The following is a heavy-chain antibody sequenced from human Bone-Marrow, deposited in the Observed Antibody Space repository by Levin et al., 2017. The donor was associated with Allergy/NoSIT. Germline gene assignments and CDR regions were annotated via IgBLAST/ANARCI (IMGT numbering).Heavy chain of an antibody. V-gene: IGHV3-30*04. CDR3: ARASRYCSSTSCPASERDYYYGMDG. Sequence: SCAASGFTFSSYAMHWVRQAPGKGLEWVAVISYDGSNKYYADSVKGRFTISRDNSKNTLYLQMNSLRAEDTAVYYCARASRYCSSTSCPASERDYYYGMDGWGQGTTVTVSS. J-gene: IGHJ6*02. CDR1: GFTFSSYA. CDR2: ISYDGSNK. D-gene: IGHD2-2*01.